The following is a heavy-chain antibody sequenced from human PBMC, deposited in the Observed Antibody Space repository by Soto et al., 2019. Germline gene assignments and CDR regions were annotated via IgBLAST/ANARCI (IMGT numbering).Heavy chain of an antibody. V-gene: IGHV3-30-3*01. Sequence: GGSLRLSCAASGFTFSSYAMHWVRQAPGKGLEWVAVISYDGSNKYYADSVKGRFTISRDNSKNTPYLQMNSLRAEDTAVYYCARDLGKGEYCYVYDYWGQGTLVTVSS. CDR1: GFTFSSYA. CDR3: ARDLGKGEYCYVYDY. J-gene: IGHJ4*02. D-gene: IGHD5-18*01. CDR2: ISYDGSNK.